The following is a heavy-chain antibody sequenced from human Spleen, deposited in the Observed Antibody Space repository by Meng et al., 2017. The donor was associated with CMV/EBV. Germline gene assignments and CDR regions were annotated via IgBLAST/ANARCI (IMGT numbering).Heavy chain of an antibody. Sequence: ASVKVSCKASGYIFTKYGVNWMRQAPGQGLEWMGWIYPNSGGTNYAQKFQGRVTMTRDTSISTDYMELSRLTSDDTAVYYCARGNYYGSGSPRDDWIDPWGQGTLVTVSS. J-gene: IGHJ5*02. CDR3: ARGNYYGSGSPRDDWIDP. CDR1: GYIFTKYG. V-gene: IGHV1-2*02. CDR2: IYPNSGGT. D-gene: IGHD3-10*01.